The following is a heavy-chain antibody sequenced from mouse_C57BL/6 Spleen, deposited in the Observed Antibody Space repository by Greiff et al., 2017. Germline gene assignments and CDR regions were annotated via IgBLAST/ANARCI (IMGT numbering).Heavy chain of an antibody. D-gene: IGHD1-1*01. V-gene: IGHV2-2*01. Sequence: QVQLKESGPGLVQPSQSLSITCTVSGFSLTSYGVHWVRQSPGKGLEWLGVIWSGGSTDYNAAFISRLSISKDNSKSQVFFKMNSLQADDTAIYYCASQGDAVVVRYWYFDVWGTGTTVTVSS. CDR2: IWSGGST. CDR3: ASQGDAVVVRYWYFDV. CDR1: GFSLTSYG. J-gene: IGHJ1*03.